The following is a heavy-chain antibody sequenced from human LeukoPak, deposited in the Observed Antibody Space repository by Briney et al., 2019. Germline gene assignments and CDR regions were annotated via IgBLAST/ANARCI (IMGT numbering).Heavy chain of an antibody. D-gene: IGHD3-22*01. CDR1: GFTFSSYA. J-gene: IGHJ4*02. V-gene: IGHV3-23*01. Sequence: PGGSLRLSCAASGFTFSSYAMSWVRQAPGKGLAWVSTISGGSGSTYCADSVKGRFTISRDNSKNTLYLQMNSLRDEDTAVYYCAKHRFESGGYHSTDWGRGTLVTVSS. CDR3: AKHRFESGGYHSTD. CDR2: ISGGSGST.